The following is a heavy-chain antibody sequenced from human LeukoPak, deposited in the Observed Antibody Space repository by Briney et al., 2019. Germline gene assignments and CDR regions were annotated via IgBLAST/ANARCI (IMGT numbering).Heavy chain of an antibody. D-gene: IGHD3-10*01. V-gene: IGHV4-34*01. CDR2: INHSGST. CDR1: GGSFSGYY. CDR3: ARGRIASGRGYFDY. Sequence: SETPSLTCAVYGGSFSGYYWSWIRQPPGKGLEWIGEINHSGSTNYNPSLKSRVTISVDTSKNQFSLKLSSVTAADTAVYYCARGRIASGRGYFDYWGQGTLVTVSS. J-gene: IGHJ4*02.